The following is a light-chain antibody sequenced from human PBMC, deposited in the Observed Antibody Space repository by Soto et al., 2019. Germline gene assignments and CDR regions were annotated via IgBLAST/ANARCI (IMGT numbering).Light chain of an antibody. J-gene: IGKJ2*01. Sequence: EIVLTQSPDTLSLSPGERATLSCRASQSVTDNSLARYQLRRGQTPRLLIQGASSRASGVPERFSGRGSGTDFTLTISRLEPEDFAVYYCQQSATSPYTFGQGTELEIK. CDR1: QSVTDNS. CDR2: GAS. CDR3: QQSATSPYT. V-gene: IGKV3-20*01.